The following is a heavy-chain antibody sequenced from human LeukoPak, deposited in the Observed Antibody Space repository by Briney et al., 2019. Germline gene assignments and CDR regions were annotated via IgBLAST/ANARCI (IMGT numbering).Heavy chain of an antibody. CDR2: ISYDGSNK. CDR1: GFTFSSYA. J-gene: IGHJ4*02. D-gene: IGHD1-26*01. Sequence: GGSLRLSCAAPGFTFSSYAMHWVRQAPGKGLEWVAVISYDGSNKYYADSVKGRFTIARDNSKNTLYLQMNSLRAEDTAVYYCAKDSGSYPEGFDYWGQGTLVTVSS. V-gene: IGHV3-30-3*01. CDR3: AKDSGSYPEGFDY.